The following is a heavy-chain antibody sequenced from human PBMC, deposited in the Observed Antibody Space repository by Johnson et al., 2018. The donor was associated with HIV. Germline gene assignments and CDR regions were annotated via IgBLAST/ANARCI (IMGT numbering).Heavy chain of an antibody. CDR2: VSDGAGNT. CDR1: GFTFDEYA. D-gene: IGHD4-23*01. CDR3: AKESETYGGNIGFEHPFDI. J-gene: IGHJ3*02. V-gene: IGHV3-23*04. Sequence: VLLVESGGGVVRPGGSLRLSCAASGFTFDEYALTWVRQAPGKGLEWVSTVSDGAGNTYYADSVKGRFTISRDNSKNTLYLQMNSLRSEDTAVYYCAKESETYGGNIGFEHPFDIWGQGTMVTVSS.